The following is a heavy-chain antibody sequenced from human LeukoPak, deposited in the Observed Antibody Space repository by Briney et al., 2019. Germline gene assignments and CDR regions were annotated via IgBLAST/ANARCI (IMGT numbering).Heavy chain of an antibody. J-gene: IGHJ6*02. CDR3: ATRETSPGYYYGMDV. D-gene: IGHD4-11*01. V-gene: IGHV4-59*08. CDR1: GGSISSYY. Sequence: SETLSLTCTVSGGSISSYYWSWIRQPPGKGLEWIGYVYYTVSPNYNPSLKSRVTISVDTSKNQFSLKLSSVTAADTAVYCCATRETSPGYYYGMDVWGQGTTVTVSS. CDR2: VYYTVSP.